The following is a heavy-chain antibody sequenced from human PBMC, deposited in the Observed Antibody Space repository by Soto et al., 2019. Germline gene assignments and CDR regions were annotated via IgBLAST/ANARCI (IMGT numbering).Heavy chain of an antibody. CDR3: AGSWSYTQNWFDP. J-gene: IGHJ5*02. D-gene: IGHD6-13*01. V-gene: IGHV4-39*01. Sequence: PSETLSLTCTVSGGSISSYYWGWIRQPPGKGLEWIGSIYYSGSTYYNPSLKSRVTMSVDTSKSQFSLKVSSVTAADTAVYYCAGSWSYTQNWFDPWGQGTLVTVSS. CDR1: GGSISSYY. CDR2: IYYSGST.